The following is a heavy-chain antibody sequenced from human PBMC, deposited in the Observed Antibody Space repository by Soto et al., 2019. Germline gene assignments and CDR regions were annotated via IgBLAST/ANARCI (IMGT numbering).Heavy chain of an antibody. CDR2: IIPVFGTA. V-gene: IGHV1-69*01. J-gene: IGHJ4*02. Sequence: QVQLVQSGAEVKKPGSSVKVSCQASGGAFSSYGISWVRQAPVQGLEWMGEIIPVFGTATYAQNIQGRVTITADESTSTAYMELSSLRSEDTAVYYCASGTYYYDSSGGYYFDYWGQGTLVTVSS. CDR1: GGAFSSYG. D-gene: IGHD3-22*01. CDR3: ASGTYYYDSSGGYYFDY.